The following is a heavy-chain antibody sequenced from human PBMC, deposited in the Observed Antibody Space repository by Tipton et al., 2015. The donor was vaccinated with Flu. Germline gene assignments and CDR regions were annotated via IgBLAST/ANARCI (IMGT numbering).Heavy chain of an antibody. CDR3: ARDYLLGDLSFFDN. CDR2: IYTGGST. CDR1: GGPISSGSYY. V-gene: IGHV4-61*02. J-gene: IGHJ4*02. D-gene: IGHD3-16*02. Sequence: TLSLTCTVSGGPISSGSYYWSWIRQPAGKGLEWIGRIYTGGSTNYNASLKSRVTMSVDTSKNQFSLKLSSVTVADTAVYYCARDYLLGDLSFFDNWGQGTLVTVSS.